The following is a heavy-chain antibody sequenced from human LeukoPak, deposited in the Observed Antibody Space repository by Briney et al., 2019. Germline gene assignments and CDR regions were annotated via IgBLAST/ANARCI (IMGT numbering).Heavy chain of an antibody. J-gene: IGHJ6*04. CDR3: ARWGTAGINYYYYGMDV. CDR2: IIPIFGTA. Sequence: SVKVSCKASGGTFSSYAISWVRQAPGHGLEWMGGIIPIFGTANYAQKLQGRVTITADKSTSTAYMELSSLRSEDTAVYYCARWGTAGINYYYYGMDVWGKGTTVTVSS. V-gene: IGHV1-69*06. D-gene: IGHD1-1*01. CDR1: GGTFSSYA.